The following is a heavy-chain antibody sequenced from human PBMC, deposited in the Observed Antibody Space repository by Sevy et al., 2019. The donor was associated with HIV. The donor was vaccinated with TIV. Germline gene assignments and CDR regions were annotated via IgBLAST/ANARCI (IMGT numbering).Heavy chain of an antibody. CDR2: ISSNGGST. CDR3: VKGPPQYSRVPFDY. J-gene: IGHJ4*02. V-gene: IGHV3-64D*06. Sequence: GGSLRLSCSASGFTFSSYAMHWVRQAPGKGLEYVSAISSNGGSTYYADSVKGRYTISRDNSKNTLYLQMSSLRAEETAVYYCVKGPPQYSRVPFDYWGQGTLVSVSS. CDR1: GFTFSSYA. D-gene: IGHD6-19*01.